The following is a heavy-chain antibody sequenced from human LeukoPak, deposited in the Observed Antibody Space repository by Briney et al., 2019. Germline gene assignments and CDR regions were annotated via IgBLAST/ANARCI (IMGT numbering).Heavy chain of an antibody. D-gene: IGHD6-13*01. Sequence: SETLSLTCTVSGGSISSGGYYWSWIRQHPGKGLEWIGYIYYRGSTYYNPSLKSRLTISVDTSKNQFSLKLTPVTAADTAVYYCARQAAAGTRYFDLWGRGTLASVSS. V-gene: IGHV4-31*03. CDR2: IYYRGST. CDR1: GGSISSGGYY. J-gene: IGHJ2*01. CDR3: ARQAAAGTRYFDL.